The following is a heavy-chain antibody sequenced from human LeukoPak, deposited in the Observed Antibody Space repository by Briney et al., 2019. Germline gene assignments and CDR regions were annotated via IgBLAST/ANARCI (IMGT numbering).Heavy chain of an antibody. CDR1: GYTFTSYY. Sequence: GAPVKVSCKASGYTFTSYYMHWVRQAPGQGLEWMGIINPSGGDTRFAQKFQGRVIVTRDTSTNTVYMELCSLRSEDTAVYYCARDGDRQSQQWLASPSVYWGQGALVTVSS. J-gene: IGHJ4*02. D-gene: IGHD6-19*01. V-gene: IGHV1-46*01. CDR3: ARDGDRQSQQWLASPSVY. CDR2: INPSGGDT.